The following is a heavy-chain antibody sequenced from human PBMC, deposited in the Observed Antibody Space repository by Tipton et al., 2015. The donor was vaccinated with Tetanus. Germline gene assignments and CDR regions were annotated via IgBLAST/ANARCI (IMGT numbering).Heavy chain of an antibody. CDR1: GYTFNSYD. J-gene: IGHJ4*02. V-gene: IGHV1-46*02. CDR2: INPSGGST. Sequence: QSGAEVRKPGASVKVSCKASGYTFNSYDINWVRQATGQGLEWMGIINPSGGSTSYAQKFQGRVTMTVDTSTSTVYMDLSRLTSEDTAVYYCARYDSSGVTFDYWSQGTLVTASS. D-gene: IGHD3-22*01. CDR3: ARYDSSGVTFDY.